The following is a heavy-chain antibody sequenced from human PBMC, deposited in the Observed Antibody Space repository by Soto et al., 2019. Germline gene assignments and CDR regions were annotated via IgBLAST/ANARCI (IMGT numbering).Heavy chain of an antibody. V-gene: IGHV4-39*01. CDR3: ARRERYYGSPGWFDP. J-gene: IGHJ5*02. Sequence: SETLSLTCTVSGGSINDFAYYWGWIRQPPGKGLEWIGTVYHNENTYYNPSLKSRVTISVDTAKNQFSLKVTSVTAADTAIYFCARRERYYGSPGWFDPWGQGTLVTVS. CDR1: GGSINDFAYY. D-gene: IGHD3-16*01. CDR2: VYHNENT.